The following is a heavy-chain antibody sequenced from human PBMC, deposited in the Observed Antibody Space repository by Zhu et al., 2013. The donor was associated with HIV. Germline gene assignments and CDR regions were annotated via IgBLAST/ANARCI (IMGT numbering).Heavy chain of an antibody. V-gene: IGHV1-69*01. CDR1: GGTFSSYA. D-gene: IGHD1-1*01. CDR3: ARPPSGTTRPYYYYGSGR. Sequence: QVQLVQSGAEVKKPGSSVKVSCKASGGTFSSYAISWVRQAPGQGLEWMGGIIPIFGTANYAQKFQGRVTITADESTSTAYMELSSLRSEDTAVYYCARPPSGTTRPYYYYGSGRLGPKGPTGHR. J-gene: IGHJ6*02. CDR2: IIPIFGTA.